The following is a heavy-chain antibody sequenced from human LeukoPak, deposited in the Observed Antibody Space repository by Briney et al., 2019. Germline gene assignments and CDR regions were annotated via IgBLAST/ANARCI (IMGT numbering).Heavy chain of an antibody. CDR2: IYYSGST. V-gene: IGHV4-39*01. CDR1: GGSISSGSYY. J-gene: IGHJ4*02. D-gene: IGHD2-2*01. CDR3: ARGDIVVVPAADYFDY. Sequence: PSQTLSLTCTVSGGSISSGSYYWGWIRQPPGKGLEWIGSIYYSGSTYYNPSLKSRVTISVDTSKNQFSLKLSSVTAADTAVYYCARGDIVVVPAADYFDYWGQGTLVTVSS.